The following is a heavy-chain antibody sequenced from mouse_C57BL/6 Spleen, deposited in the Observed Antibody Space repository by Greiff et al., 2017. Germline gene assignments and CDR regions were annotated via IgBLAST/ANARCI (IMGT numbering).Heavy chain of an antibody. V-gene: IGHV1-82*01. J-gene: IGHJ4*01. Sequence: QVQLKESGPELVKPGASVKISCKASGYAFSSSWMNWVKQRPGKGLEWIGRSYPGDGDTNYNGKFKGKATLTADKSSSTAYMQLSSLTSEDSAVYFCARLAEEDYAMDYWGQGTSVTVSS. CDR1: GYAFSSSW. CDR2: SYPGDGDT. CDR3: ARLAEEDYAMDY.